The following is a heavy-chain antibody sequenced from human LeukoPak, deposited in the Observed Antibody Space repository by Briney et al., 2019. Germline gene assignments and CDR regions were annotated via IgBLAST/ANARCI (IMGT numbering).Heavy chain of an antibody. Sequence: SETLSLTCAVYGGSFSGYYWSWIRQPPGKGLEWIGYIYYSGSTNYNPSLKSRVTISVDTSKNQFSLKLSSVTAADTAVYYCARGNQPLDYWGQGTLVTVSS. D-gene: IGHD1-14*01. CDR2: IYYSGST. J-gene: IGHJ4*02. CDR3: ARGNQPLDY. V-gene: IGHV4-59*01. CDR1: GGSFSGYY.